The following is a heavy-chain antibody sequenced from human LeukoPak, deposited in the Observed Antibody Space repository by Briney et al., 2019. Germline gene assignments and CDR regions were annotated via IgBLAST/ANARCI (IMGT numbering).Heavy chain of an antibody. V-gene: IGHV4-39*01. J-gene: IGHJ5*02. CDR1: GGSISSNSYY. CDR2: IYYSGST. CDR3: ARNRYYYGSGNYGVLNWFDP. D-gene: IGHD3-10*01. Sequence: PSETLSLTCTVSGGSISSNSYYWGWIRQSPGKGLEWIGSIYYSGSTYYNPSLKSRVTISVDTSKNQFSLKLSSVTAADTAMYYCARNRYYYGSGNYGVLNWFDPWGQGTLVTVSS.